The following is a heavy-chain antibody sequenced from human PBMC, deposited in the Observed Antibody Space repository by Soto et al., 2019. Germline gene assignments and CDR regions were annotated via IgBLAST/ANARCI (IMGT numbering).Heavy chain of an antibody. D-gene: IGHD6-6*01. CDR3: ARGSSIAGLYYGMDV. V-gene: IGHV4-31*03. J-gene: IGHJ6*02. Sequence: QVQLQESGPGLVKPSQTLSLTCTVSGGSISSGGYYWTWIRQHPGKGLEWIGYNYYSGITYYNPSLKSRLTLSLETSKNQFSLKLSSVTAADTAVYYCARGSSIAGLYYGMDVWGQGTTVTVSS. CDR1: GGSISSGGYY. CDR2: NYYSGIT.